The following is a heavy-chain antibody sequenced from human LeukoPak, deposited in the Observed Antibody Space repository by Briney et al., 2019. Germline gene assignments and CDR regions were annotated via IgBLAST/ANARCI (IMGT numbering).Heavy chain of an antibody. CDR1: GYSFTSYW. Sequence: GESLKISRKGSGYSFTSYWIGWVRQMPGKGLEWMGIIYPGDSDTRHSPSFQGQVTISADKSISTAYLQWSSLKASDTAMYYCARQSQDCSSTSCLDSYYYNGMDVGGQGTTFTVSS. CDR3: ARQSQDCSSTSCLDSYYYNGMDV. CDR2: IYPGDSDT. V-gene: IGHV5-51*01. J-gene: IGHJ6*02. D-gene: IGHD2-2*01.